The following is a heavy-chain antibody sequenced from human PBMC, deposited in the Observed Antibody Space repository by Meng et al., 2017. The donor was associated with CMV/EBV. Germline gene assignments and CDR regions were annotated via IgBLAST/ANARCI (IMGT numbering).Heavy chain of an antibody. D-gene: IGHD3-3*01. Sequence: GESLKISCTASGFTFGDYAMSWVRQAPGKGLEWVGFIRSKAYGGTTEYAASVKGRFTISRDDSKSIAYLQMNSLRAEDTAVYYCARDRGYYDFWSGYPPYFDYWGQGTLVTVSS. CDR1: GFTFGDYA. CDR3: ARDRGYYDFWSGYPPYFDY. J-gene: IGHJ4*02. CDR2: IRSKAYGGTT. V-gene: IGHV3-49*04.